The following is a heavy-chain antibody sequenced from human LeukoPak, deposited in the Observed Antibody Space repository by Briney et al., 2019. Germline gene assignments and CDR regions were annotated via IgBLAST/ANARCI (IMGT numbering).Heavy chain of an antibody. CDR2: FSNSGTN. CDR3: ARLSAKGGINWFDP. D-gene: IGHD2-15*01. J-gene: IGHJ5*02. V-gene: IGHV4-59*01. Sequence: SKTLSLTFTVSGCSIRDYYWSWIRQPPGKGLEWFGYFSNSGTNNYNPSLKGRVTMSVDTSKNQFSLKLSSVTAADTAVYYCARLSAKGGINWFDPWGQGTLVTVSS. CDR1: GCSIRDYY.